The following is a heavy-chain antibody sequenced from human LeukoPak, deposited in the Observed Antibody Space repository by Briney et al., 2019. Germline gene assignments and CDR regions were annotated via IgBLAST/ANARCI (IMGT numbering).Heavy chain of an antibody. CDR3: ARVVLGRRWLQTSYYYGMDV. V-gene: IGHV1-69*13. Sequence: SVKVSCKASGGTFSSYAISWVRQAPGQGLEWMGGIIPIFGTANYAQKFQGRVTIAADESTSTAYLELSSLTSEDTAVYYCARVVLGRRWLQTSYYYGMDVWGQGTTVTVSS. D-gene: IGHD5-24*01. CDR1: GGTFSSYA. J-gene: IGHJ6*02. CDR2: IIPIFGTA.